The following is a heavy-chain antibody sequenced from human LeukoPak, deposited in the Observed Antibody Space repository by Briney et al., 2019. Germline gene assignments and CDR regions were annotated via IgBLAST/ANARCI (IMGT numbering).Heavy chain of an antibody. CDR2: FRSKAYGGTT. J-gene: IGHJ4*02. CDR1: GFTFGDYA. D-gene: IGHD2-2*01. Sequence: QPGRSLRLSCTASGFTFGDYAMSWVRQAPGKGLEWVGFFRSKAYGGTTEYAASVKGRFTISRDDSKSIAYLQMNSLKTEDTAVYYCTRGYCSSTSCSYFDYWGQGTLVTVSS. V-gene: IGHV3-49*04. CDR3: TRGYCSSTSCSYFDY.